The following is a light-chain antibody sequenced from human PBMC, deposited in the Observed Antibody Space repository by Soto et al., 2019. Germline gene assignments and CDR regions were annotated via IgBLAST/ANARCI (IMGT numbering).Light chain of an antibody. J-gene: IGKJ1*01. CDR1: QSISSSF. Sequence: DIVLTQSPGTLSLSPGQRAILSCRASQSISSSFLAWYQQKPGQAPRLLIYGASSRATGIPDRFSGSGSGTDFTLTISRLEPEDFAVYYCQQCGSSPETFGQGTKVDIK. CDR2: GAS. CDR3: QQCGSSPET. V-gene: IGKV3-20*01.